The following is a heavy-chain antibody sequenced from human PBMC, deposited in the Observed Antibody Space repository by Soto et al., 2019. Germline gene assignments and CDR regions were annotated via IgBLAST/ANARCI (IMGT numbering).Heavy chain of an antibody. CDR3: ARDLWGYCGADCYPLDV. CDR2: MYNTGST. V-gene: IGHV4-61*08. CDR1: GGSISSDDYY. Sequence: TSETLSLTCTVSGGSISSDDYYWTWIRQPPGKGLEWIGYMYNTGSTIYNPSLKSRVTISVDTSKNQFSLKLNSVTAADTAVYYCARDLWGYCGADCYPLDVWGQGTTVTVSS. J-gene: IGHJ6*02. D-gene: IGHD2-21*02.